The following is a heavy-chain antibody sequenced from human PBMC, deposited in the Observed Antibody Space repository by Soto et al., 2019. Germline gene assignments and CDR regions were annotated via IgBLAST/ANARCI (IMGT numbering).Heavy chain of an antibody. CDR1: GFTFSSVW. V-gene: IGHV3-23*01. CDR3: AKGGATVFEWYYYYMDV. CDR2: ISGSGGST. Sequence: PGGSLRLSCAASGFTFSSVWMHWVRQAPGKGLEWVSAISGSGGSTYYADSVKGRFTISRDNSKNTLYLQMNSLRAEDTAVYYCAKGGATVFEWYYYYMDVWGKGTTVTVSS. J-gene: IGHJ6*03. D-gene: IGHD4-4*01.